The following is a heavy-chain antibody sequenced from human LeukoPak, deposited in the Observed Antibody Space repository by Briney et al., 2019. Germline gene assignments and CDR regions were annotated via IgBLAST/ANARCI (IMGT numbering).Heavy chain of an antibody. Sequence: SVKVSCKASGGTLSSYAISWVRQAPGQGLEWMGRIIPILGIANYAQKFQGRVTITADKSTSTAYMELSSLRSEDTAVYYCARREGATGAFDIWGQGTMVTVSS. D-gene: IGHD1-26*01. CDR2: IIPILGIA. CDR3: ARREGATGAFDI. V-gene: IGHV1-69*04. J-gene: IGHJ3*02. CDR1: GGTLSSYA.